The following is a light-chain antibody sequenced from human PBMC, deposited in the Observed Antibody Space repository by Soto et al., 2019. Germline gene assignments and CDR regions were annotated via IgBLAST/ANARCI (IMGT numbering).Light chain of an antibody. CDR2: DDS. CDR1: NIGSES. CDR3: QVWYSSTDIYV. Sequence: SYELAQPPSVSVAPGQTARITCGGNNIGSESVHWYQQRPGQAPVLVVYDDSDRPSGIPERFSGSNSANTATLTISRVEAGDEADYYCQVWYSSTDIYVFGSGTKVTVL. V-gene: IGLV3-21*02. J-gene: IGLJ1*01.